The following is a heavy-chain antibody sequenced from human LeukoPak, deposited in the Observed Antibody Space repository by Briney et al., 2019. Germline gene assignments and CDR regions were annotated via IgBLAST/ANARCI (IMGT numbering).Heavy chain of an antibody. Sequence: SVKVSXKASGGTFSSYAISWVRQAPGQGLEWMGRIIPIFGTANYAQKFQGRVTITTDESTSTAYMELSSLRSEDTAVYYCARDRRMADDILTGYYNRAFDIWGQGTMVTVSS. CDR2: IIPIFGTA. D-gene: IGHD3-9*01. CDR1: GGTFSSYA. V-gene: IGHV1-69*05. J-gene: IGHJ3*02. CDR3: ARDRRMADDILTGYYNRAFDI.